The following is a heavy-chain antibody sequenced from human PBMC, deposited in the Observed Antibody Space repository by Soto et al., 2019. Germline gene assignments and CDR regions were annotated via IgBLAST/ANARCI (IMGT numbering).Heavy chain of an antibody. Sequence: QVQLVESGGGVVQPGRSLRLSCAASGFTFSSYGMHWVRQAPGKGLEWVAVISYDGSNKYYADSVKGRFTISRDKSKNPLYLQMNSLRAEDTAVYYCAKGLGGGVANSDYWGQGTLVTVSS. D-gene: IGHD2-15*01. CDR3: AKGLGGGVANSDY. CDR1: GFTFSSYG. CDR2: ISYDGSNK. J-gene: IGHJ4*02. V-gene: IGHV3-30*18.